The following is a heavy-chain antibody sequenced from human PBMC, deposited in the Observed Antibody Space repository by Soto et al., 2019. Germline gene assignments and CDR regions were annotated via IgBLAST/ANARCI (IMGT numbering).Heavy chain of an antibody. J-gene: IGHJ4*02. D-gene: IGHD3-10*01. CDR2: IRSTPSGGTT. CDR1: GFTFADYA. CDR3: IRRYYYGSGSYAY. V-gene: IGHV3-49*03. Sequence: GGSLRLSCSASGFTFADYAMSWIRQAPGKGLEWVGFIRSTPSGGTTQYATSVKGRFTISRDDSKSIAYLQMDSLQTEDTAVYYCIRRYYYGSGSYAYWGQGTLVTVSS.